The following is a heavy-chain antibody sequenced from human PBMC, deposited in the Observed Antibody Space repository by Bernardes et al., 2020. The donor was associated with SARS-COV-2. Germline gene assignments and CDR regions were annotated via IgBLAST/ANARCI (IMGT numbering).Heavy chain of an antibody. D-gene: IGHD3-22*01. CDR1: GFTFSNAW. Sequence: GGSLRLSCAASGFTFSNAWMSWVRQAPGKGLEWVGRIKSKTDGGTTDYAAPVKGRFTISRDDSKNTLYLQMNSLKTEDTAVYYCTTVSRESYYYESSGYYHHGMEVRGQGTTVTVSS. J-gene: IGHJ6*02. V-gene: IGHV3-15*01. CDR2: IKSKTDGGTT. CDR3: TTVSRESYYYESSGYYHHGMEV.